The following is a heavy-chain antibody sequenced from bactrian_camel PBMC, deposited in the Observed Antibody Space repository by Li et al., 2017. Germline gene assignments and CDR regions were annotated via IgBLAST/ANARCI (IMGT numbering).Heavy chain of an antibody. CDR2: INSGGDST. D-gene: IGHD1*01. V-gene: IGHV3S1*01. J-gene: IGHJ6*01. Sequence: QVQLVESGGGLVQPGGSLRLSCAASGFTFSSYWMYWVRQAPGKGLEWVSNINSGGDSTYYSDSVRGRFTISRANAKNVVYLQMNSLKSEDTALYYCARRGDLAFGYWGQGTQVTVS. CDR1: GFTFSSYW. CDR3: ARRGDLAFGY.